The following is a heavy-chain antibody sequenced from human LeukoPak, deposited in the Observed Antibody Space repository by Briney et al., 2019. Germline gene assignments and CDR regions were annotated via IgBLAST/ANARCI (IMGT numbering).Heavy chain of an antibody. CDR1: GYTFTSYY. J-gene: IGHJ4*02. CDR3: ARVRITIFGVEKYYFDY. V-gene: IGHV1-46*01. D-gene: IGHD3-3*01. Sequence: GASVKVSCKASGYTFTSYYMHWVRQAPGQGLEWMGIINPSGGSTSYAQKFQGGVTMTRDTSTSTVYMELSSLRSEDTAVYYCARVRITIFGVEKYYFDYWGQGTLVTVSS. CDR2: INPSGGST.